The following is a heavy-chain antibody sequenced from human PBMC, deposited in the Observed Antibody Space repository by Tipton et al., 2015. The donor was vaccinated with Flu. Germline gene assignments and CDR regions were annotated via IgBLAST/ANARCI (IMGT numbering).Heavy chain of an antibody. CDR3: ARDPGIAARPQPYYYYYGMDV. Sequence: SLRLSCAASGFTFSNYAMHWVRQAPGKGLDWVAVISYDGNKKNYADSVKGRITTSRDNSKNTLYLQMNSLRAEDTAVYYCARDPGIAARPQPYYYYYGMDVWGQGTTVTVSS. CDR2: ISYDGNKK. V-gene: IGHV3-30-3*01. J-gene: IGHJ6*02. D-gene: IGHD6-6*01. CDR1: GFTFSNYA.